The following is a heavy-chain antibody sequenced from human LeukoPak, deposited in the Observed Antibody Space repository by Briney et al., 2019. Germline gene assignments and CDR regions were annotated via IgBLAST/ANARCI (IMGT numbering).Heavy chain of an antibody. D-gene: IGHD3-10*01. CDR2: IHSIGTT. CDR1: GGSISRNY. J-gene: IGHJ5*02. V-gene: IGHV4-59*01. Sequence: SETLSLTCTVSGGSISRNYWSWIRQTPGKGLEWIGYIHSIGTTNYNPSLKSRLTISIDTSKNQFSLKLSFVTAADTAVYYCATSYYGSGTYYNWFDPWGQGTLVTVSS. CDR3: ATSYYGSGTYYNWFDP.